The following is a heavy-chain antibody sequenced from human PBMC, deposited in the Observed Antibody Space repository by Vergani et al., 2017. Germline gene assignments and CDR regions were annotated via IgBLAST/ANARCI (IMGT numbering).Heavy chain of an antibody. Sequence: EVQLVESGGGLVQPGRSLRLSCAASGFTFDDYAMHWVRQAPGKGLEWVSGISWNSGSIGYADSVKGRFTISRDNAKNSLYLQMNSLRAEDTALYYCAKAYHYGSGFWXFDYWGQGTLVTVSS. CDR3: AKAYHYGSGFWXFDY. CDR1: GFTFDDYA. V-gene: IGHV3-9*01. D-gene: IGHD3-10*01. J-gene: IGHJ4*02. CDR2: ISWNSGSI.